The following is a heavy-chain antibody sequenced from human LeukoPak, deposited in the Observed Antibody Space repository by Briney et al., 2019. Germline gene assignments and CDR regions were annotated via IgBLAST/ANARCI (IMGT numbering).Heavy chain of an antibody. CDR1: GGTFSSNA. CDR3: AREPVAAAAPYGWFDP. CDR2: IIPIFGTA. J-gene: IGHJ5*02. D-gene: IGHD6-13*01. V-gene: IGHV1-69*05. Sequence: SVKVSCKXSGGTFSSNAISWVRQAPRQGLEWMGGIIPIFGTANYAQKFQGRVTITTDESTSTAYMELSSLRSEDTAVYYCAREPVAAAAPYGWFDPWGQGTLVTVSS.